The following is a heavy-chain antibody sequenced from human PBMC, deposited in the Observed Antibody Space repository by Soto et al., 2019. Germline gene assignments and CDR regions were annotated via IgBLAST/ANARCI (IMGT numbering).Heavy chain of an antibody. Sequence: EVQLVESGGDLVKPGGSLRLSCAASGFTFNSAWMAWVRQAPGKGLECVGRIKSKAHGETTDYAAPVKGRFTISRDDSKNTLYLQMNSLETEDTAVYYCAADLANFLSNYGFDYWGQGTLVTVSS. CDR3: AADLANFLSNYGFDY. J-gene: IGHJ4*02. CDR1: GFTFNSAW. D-gene: IGHD3-16*01. CDR2: IKSKAHGETT. V-gene: IGHV3-15*01.